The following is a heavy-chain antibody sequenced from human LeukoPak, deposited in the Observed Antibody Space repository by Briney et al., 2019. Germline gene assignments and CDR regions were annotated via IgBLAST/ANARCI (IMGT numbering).Heavy chain of an antibody. V-gene: IGHV4-59*01. CDR1: GGSISGYS. D-gene: IGHD3-22*01. CDR2: IYYSGST. J-gene: IGHJ4*02. CDR3: ARGGYDSSGYALDY. Sequence: TSETLSLTCTVSGGSISGYSWSWIRQPPGKGLEWIGYIYYSGSTNYNPSLKSRVTISVDTSKNQFSLKLSSVAAADTAVYYCARGGYDSSGYALDYWGQGTLVTVSS.